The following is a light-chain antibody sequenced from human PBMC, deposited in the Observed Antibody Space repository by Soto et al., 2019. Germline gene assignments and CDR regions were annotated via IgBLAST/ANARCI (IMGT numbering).Light chain of an antibody. CDR1: SSDVGGYNY. J-gene: IGLJ2*01. CDR3: SSYTSSSTLRGV. CDR2: DVS. Sequence: QSVLTQPASVSGSPGQSITISCTGTSSDVGGYNYVSWYQQHPGKAPKLMIYDVSNRPSGGSNRFSGSKSGNTASLTISGLQAEDEADYYCSSYTSSSTLRGVFGGGTKLTVL. V-gene: IGLV2-14*01.